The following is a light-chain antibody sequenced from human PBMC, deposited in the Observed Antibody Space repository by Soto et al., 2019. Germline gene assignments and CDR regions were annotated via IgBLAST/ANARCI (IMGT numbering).Light chain of an antibody. Sequence: DIKMTQSPSTLAAFVGDRVTITFRANQSIRDSMAWYQQRPRKAPKLLIYRASYLESGVPSRLSGSGSGTEFILTISSLQADDFATYYCQQYHSWTFGQGTKVDIK. CDR1: QSIRDS. CDR3: QQYHSWT. CDR2: RAS. J-gene: IGKJ1*01. V-gene: IGKV1-5*03.